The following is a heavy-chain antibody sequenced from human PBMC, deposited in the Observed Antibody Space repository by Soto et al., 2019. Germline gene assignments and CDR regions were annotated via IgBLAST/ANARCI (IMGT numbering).Heavy chain of an antibody. CDR1: GYTFTSYG. CDR3: AREHDYYGSAPT. D-gene: IGHD3-10*01. Sequence: ASVKVSCTASGYTFTSYGISWVRQAPGQGLEWMGWISAYNGNTNYAQKLQGRVTMTTDTSTSTAYMELRSLRSDDTAVYYCAREHDYYGSAPTWGQGTLVTAPQ. CDR2: ISAYNGNT. J-gene: IGHJ5*02. V-gene: IGHV1-18*01.